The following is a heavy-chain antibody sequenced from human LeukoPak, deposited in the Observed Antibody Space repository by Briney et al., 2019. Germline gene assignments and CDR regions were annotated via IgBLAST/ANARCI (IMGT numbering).Heavy chain of an antibody. Sequence: SETLSLTCAVYGGSFSGYYWSWIRQPPGKGLEWIGEINHSGSTNYNPSLKSRVTISVDTSKNQFSLKLSSVTAADTAVYYCARGGEAAANPPFDYSGQGTLVTVSS. CDR3: ARGGEAAANPPFDY. CDR2: INHSGST. J-gene: IGHJ4*02. CDR1: GGSFSGYY. V-gene: IGHV4-34*01. D-gene: IGHD2-2*01.